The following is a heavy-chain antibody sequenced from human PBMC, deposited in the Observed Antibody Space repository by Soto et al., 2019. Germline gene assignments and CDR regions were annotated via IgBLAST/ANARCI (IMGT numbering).Heavy chain of an antibody. J-gene: IGHJ4*02. CDR3: ARSQEVTTSDY. D-gene: IGHD4-17*01. V-gene: IGHV4-39*01. CDR1: GGSISSSSYY. Sequence: QLQLQESGPGLVKPSATLSLTCTVSGGSISSSSYYWGWIRQPPGKGLEWIGSIYYSGSTYYNTSLKSRVTISVDTSKNQFSLKLSSVTAADTAVYYCARSQEVTTSDYWGQGTLVTVSS. CDR2: IYYSGST.